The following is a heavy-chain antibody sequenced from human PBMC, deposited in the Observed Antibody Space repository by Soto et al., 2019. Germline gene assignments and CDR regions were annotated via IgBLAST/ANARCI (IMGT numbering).Heavy chain of an antibody. V-gene: IGHV1-18*01. D-gene: IGHD3-22*01. CDR1: GYMFSSYG. CDR3: ARVDPGQEIVVLTIDY. J-gene: IGHJ4*01. Sequence: QVQLLQSGAEVKKPGASVKVSCKASGYMFSSYGLTWVRQAPGQGLEWLGWIRGFNDDTNYAQKGQGRVTMTTDTSTNTAYMELRSLRSDDTAVYYCARVDPGQEIVVLTIDYWGQGTLVTVSS. CDR2: IRGFNDDT.